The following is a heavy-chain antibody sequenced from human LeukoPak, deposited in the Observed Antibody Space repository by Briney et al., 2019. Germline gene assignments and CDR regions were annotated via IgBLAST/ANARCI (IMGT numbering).Heavy chain of an antibody. CDR2: IYYSGST. CDR3: ARELVGVTGGFDY. V-gene: IGHV4-30-4*08. J-gene: IGHJ4*02. D-gene: IGHD1-26*01. Sequence: TSQTLSLTCTVSGGSISSGDYYWSWIRQPPGKGLEWIGYIYYSGSTYYNPSLKSRVTISVDTSKNQFSLKLSSVTAADTAVYYCARELVGVTGGFDYWGQGTLVTVSS. CDR1: GGSISSGDYY.